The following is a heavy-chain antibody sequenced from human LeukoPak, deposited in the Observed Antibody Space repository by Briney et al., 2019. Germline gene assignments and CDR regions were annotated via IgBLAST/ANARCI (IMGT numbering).Heavy chain of an antibody. D-gene: IGHD3-22*01. V-gene: IGHV7-4-1*02. CDR1: GYTFTSYV. Sequence: ASVKVSCKASGYTFTSYVMNGVRQAPGHRLKWMGWINTNTGDPTYAQGFTGRFVFSLDTSVSTAYLQLSSLKAEDTAVYYCARGDSSGYFHQYYYYYMDVWGKGTTVTVSS. CDR2: INTNTGDP. J-gene: IGHJ6*03. CDR3: ARGDSSGYFHQYYYYYMDV.